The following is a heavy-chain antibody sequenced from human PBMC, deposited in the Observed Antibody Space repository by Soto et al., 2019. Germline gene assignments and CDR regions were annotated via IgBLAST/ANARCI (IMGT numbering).Heavy chain of an antibody. D-gene: IGHD3-10*01. CDR3: ARDSVRGVIMDYYYGMDV. Sequence: GASVKVSCKASGGTFSSHAISWARQAPGQGLEWMGGIIPIFGTANYAQKFQGRVTITADESTSTAYMELSSLRSEDTAVYYCARDSVRGVIMDYYYGMDVWGQGTTVTVSS. V-gene: IGHV1-69*13. CDR2: IIPIFGTA. CDR1: GGTFSSHA. J-gene: IGHJ6*02.